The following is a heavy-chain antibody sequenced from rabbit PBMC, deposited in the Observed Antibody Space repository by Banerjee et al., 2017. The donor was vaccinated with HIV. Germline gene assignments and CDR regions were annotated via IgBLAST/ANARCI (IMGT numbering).Heavy chain of an antibody. V-gene: IGHV1S45*01. CDR1: GIDFSSDYY. D-gene: IGHD4-1*01. CDR2: IYTGSGST. CDR3: ARDRGDWGYYFTL. Sequence: QEQLEESGGGLVKPGGTLTLTCKASGIDFSSDYYMCWVRQAPGKGLEWIASIYTGSGSTYYASWAKGRFTISKASSTTVTLQMTSLTAADTATYFCARDRGDWGYYFTLWGPGTLVTVS. J-gene: IGHJ4*01.